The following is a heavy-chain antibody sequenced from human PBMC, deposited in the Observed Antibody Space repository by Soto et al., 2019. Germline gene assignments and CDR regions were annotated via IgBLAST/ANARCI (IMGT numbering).Heavy chain of an antibody. J-gene: IGHJ6*03. CDR2: INAGNGNT. Sequence: QVQLVQSGAEVKKPGASVMVSCKASGYTFSSYGIHWVRQAPGLRLEWMGWINAGNGNTIYSQKFQGRVTITRDTSASIAYMELSSLKSGDTAVYYCASQAYHDQYMAVWVKGTTVSVPS. D-gene: IGHD2-2*01. V-gene: IGHV1-3*01. CDR1: GYTFSSYG. CDR3: ASQAYHDQYMAV.